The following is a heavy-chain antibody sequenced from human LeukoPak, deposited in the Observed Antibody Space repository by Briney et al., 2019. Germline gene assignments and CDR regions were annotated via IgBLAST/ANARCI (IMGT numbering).Heavy chain of an antibody. CDR3: ARAVVDSPFDY. CDR1: GXTFSSYA. J-gene: IGHJ4*02. D-gene: IGHD5-24*01. V-gene: IGHV3-30-3*01. CDR2: ISYDGSNK. Sequence: PGRSLRLSCAASGXTFSSYAMHRVRQAPGKGLEWVAVISYDGSNKYYADSVKGRFTISRDNSKNTLYLQMNSLRAEDTAVYYCARAVVDSPFDYWGQGTLVTVSS.